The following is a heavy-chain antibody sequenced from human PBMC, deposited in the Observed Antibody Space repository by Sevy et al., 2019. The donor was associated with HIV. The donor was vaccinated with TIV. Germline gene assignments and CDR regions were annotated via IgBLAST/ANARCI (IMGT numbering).Heavy chain of an antibody. CDR1: GFTFSNYY. CDR3: FVRIRDSAEIDY. Sequence: GGSLRLSCAASGFTFSNYYMNWVRQGPGKGLVWVARLNGDGGDINYADSVRGRFTISRDNTKNTLYLKMSSLRGEDTAVYYCFVRIRDSAEIDYWGQGTLVTVSS. D-gene: IGHD6-6*01. V-gene: IGHV3-74*01. CDR2: LNGDGGDI. J-gene: IGHJ4*02.